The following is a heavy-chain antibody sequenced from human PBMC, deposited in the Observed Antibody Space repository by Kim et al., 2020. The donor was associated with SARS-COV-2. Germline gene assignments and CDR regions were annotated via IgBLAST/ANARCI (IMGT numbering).Heavy chain of an antibody. CDR1: GGTFSSYA. CDR3: AVDTAEGYPRVLYYYGMDV. V-gene: IGHV1-69*13. Sequence: SVKVSCKASGGTFSSYAISWVRQAPGQGLEWMGGIIPIFGTANYAQKFQGRVTITADESTSTAYMELSSLRSEDTAVYYCAVDTAEGYPRVLYYYGMDVWGQGTTVTVSS. J-gene: IGHJ6*02. CDR2: IIPIFGTA. D-gene: IGHD2-15*01.